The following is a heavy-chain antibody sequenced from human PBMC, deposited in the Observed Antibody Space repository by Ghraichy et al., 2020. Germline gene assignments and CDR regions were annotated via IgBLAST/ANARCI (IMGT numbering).Heavy chain of an antibody. J-gene: IGHJ3*02. V-gene: IGHV4-34*01. D-gene: IGHD6-6*01. CDR2: INHSGST. CDR1: GGSFSGYY. CDR3: ARKPSSIAARPQDTAMVNDAFDI. Sequence: SETLSLTCAVYGGSFSGYYWSWIRQPPGKGLEWIGEINHSGSTNYNPSLKSRVTISVDTSKNQFSLKLSSVTAADTAVYYCARKPSSIAARPQDTAMVNDAFDIWGQGTMVTVSS.